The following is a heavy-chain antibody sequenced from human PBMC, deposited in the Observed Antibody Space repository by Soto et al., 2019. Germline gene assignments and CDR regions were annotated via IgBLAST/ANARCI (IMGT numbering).Heavy chain of an antibody. D-gene: IGHD6-6*01. CDR3: ARDALEYSSSPNWFDP. V-gene: IGHV6-1*01. CDR2: TYYRSRWYT. J-gene: IGHJ5*02. Sequence: SQTLSLTCAISGDSVSSNSAAWNWIRQSPSRGFEWLGRTYYRSRWYTEYASSVKSRITINPDTSKNQFSLRLNSVTPEDTAVYFCARDALEYSSSPNWFDPWGQGTQVTVS. CDR1: GDSVSSNSAA.